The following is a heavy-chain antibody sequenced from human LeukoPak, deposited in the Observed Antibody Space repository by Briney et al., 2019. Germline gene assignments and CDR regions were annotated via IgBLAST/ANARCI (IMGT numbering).Heavy chain of an antibody. CDR1: GFTFSSYA. D-gene: IGHD2-2*01. Sequence: PGGSLRLSCAASGFTFSSYAMSWVRQAPGKGLEWVSAISGSGGSTYYADSVKGRFTISRDNSKNTLYLQMNSLRAEDTAVYYCAKKGYCSSTSCPKAGSAFYYFDYWGQGTLVTASS. V-gene: IGHV3-23*01. CDR2: ISGSGGST. J-gene: IGHJ4*02. CDR3: AKKGYCSSTSCPKAGSAFYYFDY.